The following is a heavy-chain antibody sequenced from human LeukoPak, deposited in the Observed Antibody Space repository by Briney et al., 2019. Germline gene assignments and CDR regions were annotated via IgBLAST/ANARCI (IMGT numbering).Heavy chain of an antibody. D-gene: IGHD4-11*01. Sequence: SETLSLTCTVSGYSVSSGYSWGWIRQPPGKGLEWIGSIYHSGSTYYNPSLKSRVTISVDTSKNQSSLKLSSVTAADTAVYYCARRTTVTTSYFDYWGQGTLVTVSS. CDR1: GYSVSSGYS. CDR3: ARRTTVTTSYFDY. CDR2: IYHSGST. V-gene: IGHV4-38-2*02. J-gene: IGHJ4*02.